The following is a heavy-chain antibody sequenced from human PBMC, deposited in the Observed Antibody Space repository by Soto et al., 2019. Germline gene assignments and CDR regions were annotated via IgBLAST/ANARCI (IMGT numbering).Heavy chain of an antibody. CDR3: ARSPYGAAIDY. V-gene: IGHV1-18*01. D-gene: IGHD3-10*01. CDR1: GYTVTSYG. J-gene: IGHJ4*02. CDR2: INADNGNT. Sequence: ASVWVSCKASGYTVTSYGISWVRQAPGQRLEWMGWINADNGNTKYAQKFQGRVTITRDTSASTAYMELSSLRSEDTAVYYCARSPYGAAIDYWGQGTLVTVSS.